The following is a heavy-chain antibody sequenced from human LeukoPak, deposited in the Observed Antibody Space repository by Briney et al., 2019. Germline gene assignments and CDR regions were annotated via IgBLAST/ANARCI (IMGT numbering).Heavy chain of an antibody. D-gene: IGHD5-18*01. J-gene: IGHJ4*02. CDR3: ARYTGYSYGPQRN. CDR2: IYTSGST. Sequence: SETLSLTCAVYGGSFSGYYWSWIRQPAGKGLEWIGRIYTSGSTNYNPSLKSRVTMSVDTSKNQFSLKLSSVTAADTAVYYCARYTGYSYGPQRNWGQGTLVTVSS. V-gene: IGHV4-59*10. CDR1: GGSFSGYY.